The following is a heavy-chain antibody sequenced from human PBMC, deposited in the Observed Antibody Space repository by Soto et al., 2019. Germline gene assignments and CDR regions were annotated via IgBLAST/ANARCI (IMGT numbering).Heavy chain of an antibody. J-gene: IGHJ4*02. CDR1: GYSFTSYW. CDR2: IYPGDSDT. Sequence: EVQLVQSGAEVKKPGESLKISCKGSGYSFTSYWIGWVRQMPGKGLEWMGIIYPGDSDTRYSPSFQGQVTISADKSISTAYLQWSSLKASDTAMYYCARPHTDYDILTGIDYWGQGTLVTVSS. CDR3: ARPHTDYDILTGIDY. V-gene: IGHV5-51*01. D-gene: IGHD3-9*01.